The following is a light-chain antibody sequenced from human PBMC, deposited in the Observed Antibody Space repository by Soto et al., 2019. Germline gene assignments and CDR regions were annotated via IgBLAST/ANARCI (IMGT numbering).Light chain of an antibody. CDR1: QSVSSSY. Sequence: EIVLTQSPGTLSLSPGERATLSCRASQSVSSSYLAWYQQKPGQAPRLLIYGASSRATGIPDRFSGSGSGTDCTLTISRLEPEEFAVYYCQQYGSSPFTYGPGTKVDI. V-gene: IGKV3-20*01. J-gene: IGKJ3*01. CDR2: GAS. CDR3: QQYGSSPFT.